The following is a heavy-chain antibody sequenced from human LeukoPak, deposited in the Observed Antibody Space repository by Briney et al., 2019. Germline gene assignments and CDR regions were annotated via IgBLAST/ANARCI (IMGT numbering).Heavy chain of an antibody. CDR1: GFTFSTFS. V-gene: IGHV3-48*01. CDR3: AKDHFFDSSGYGHAYDI. D-gene: IGHD3-22*01. Sequence: GGSLRLSCAASGFTFSTFSMNWVRQAPGKGLEWVSYISDSSSTIYYAESVKGRFTISRDNSKNTLYLQMSGLRAEDTAVYYCAKDHFFDSSGYGHAYDIWGQGTMVTVSS. J-gene: IGHJ3*02. CDR2: ISDSSSTI.